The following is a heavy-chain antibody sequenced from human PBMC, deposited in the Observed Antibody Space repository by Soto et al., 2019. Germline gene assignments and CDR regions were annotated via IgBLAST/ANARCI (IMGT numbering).Heavy chain of an antibody. CDR1: GGSISSGGYY. D-gene: IGHD6-13*01. V-gene: IGHV4-61*08. CDR3: ARHEAATLVWFDP. J-gene: IGHJ5*02. CDR2: IYYSGST. Sequence: SETLSLTCTVSGGSISSGGYYWSWIRQHPGKGLEWIGYIYYSGSTNYNPSLKSRVTISVDTSKNQFSLKLSSVTAADTAVYYCARHEAATLVWFDPWGQGTLVTVSS.